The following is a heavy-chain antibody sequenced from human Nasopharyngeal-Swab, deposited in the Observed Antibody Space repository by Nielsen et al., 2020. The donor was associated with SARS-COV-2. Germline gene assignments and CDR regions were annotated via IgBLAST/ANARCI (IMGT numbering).Heavy chain of an antibody. CDR3: ARLGYGDSNWFDP. CDR2: IYYSGST. D-gene: IGHD4-17*01. Sequence: WIRQPPGKGLEWIGSIYYSGSTYYNPTLKSRVTISVDTSKNQFSLKLSSETAADTAVYYCARLGYGDSNWFDPWGQGTLVTFSS. V-gene: IGHV4-39*01. J-gene: IGHJ5*02.